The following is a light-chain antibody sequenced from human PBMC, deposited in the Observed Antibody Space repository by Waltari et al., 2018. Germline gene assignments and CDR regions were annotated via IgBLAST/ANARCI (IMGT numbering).Light chain of an antibody. Sequence: QSALTQPASVSGSPGQSITISCTGTSNDVGGYDHVSWYQQHPGKSPKVRVSEVSGRPSGFSSRFSGSKSGHTASLTISGLQAEDEADYYCMSYAGSNSFFVFGTGTKVTVL. J-gene: IGLJ1*01. CDR1: SNDVGGYDH. CDR2: EVS. CDR3: MSYAGSNSFFV. V-gene: IGLV2-14*01.